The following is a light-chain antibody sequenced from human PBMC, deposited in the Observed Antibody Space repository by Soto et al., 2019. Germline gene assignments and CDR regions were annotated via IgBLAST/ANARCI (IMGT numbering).Light chain of an antibody. Sequence: QSVLTQPASVSGSPGQSITISCTGTSSDVGGYNYVSWYQQHPGKAPKLMIYDVSNRPSGVSNRFSGSKSGNTASLTISGLQAEYEADYYCSSYTSSSTLGFGTGTKLTVL. CDR2: DVS. CDR3: SSYTSSSTLG. J-gene: IGLJ1*01. V-gene: IGLV2-14*01. CDR1: SSDVGGYNY.